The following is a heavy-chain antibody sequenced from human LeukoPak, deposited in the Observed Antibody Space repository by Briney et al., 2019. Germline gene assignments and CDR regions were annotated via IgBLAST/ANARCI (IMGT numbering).Heavy chain of an antibody. D-gene: IGHD6-19*01. Sequence: ASVQVSCKASGYTFTSYYIHWLRQAPGQRFEWMGWSDPKSGATKYEHFQGRVTMTRDTSISTAYMELSRLTSDDTAVYYCARDRGAVAGTWFDYWGQGTLVTVSS. V-gene: IGHV1-2*02. CDR1: GYTFTSYY. CDR3: ARDRGAVAGTWFDY. CDR2: SDPKSGAT. J-gene: IGHJ4*02.